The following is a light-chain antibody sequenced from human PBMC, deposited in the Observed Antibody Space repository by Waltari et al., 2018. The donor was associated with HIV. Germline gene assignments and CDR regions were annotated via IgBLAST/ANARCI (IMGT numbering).Light chain of an antibody. CDR2: RND. CDR3: AAWDDSLSGYV. Sequence: QSVLTQPPSASGTPGQRVTISCSGGSSNIGSNYVFWYQLLPGPAPKLLVYRNDQRPSGVPYRLSGSKSGTSASLAISGRRSEDEADYYCAAWDDSLSGYVFGTGTKVTVL. J-gene: IGLJ1*01. V-gene: IGLV1-47*01. CDR1: SSNIGSNY.